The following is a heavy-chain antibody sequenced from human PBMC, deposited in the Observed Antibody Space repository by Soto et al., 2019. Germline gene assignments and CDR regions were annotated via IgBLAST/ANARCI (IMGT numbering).Heavy chain of an antibody. V-gene: IGHV4-59*01. J-gene: IGHJ3*02. CDR3: ARDFSADAFDI. CDR1: GGSISSYY. CDR2: IYYSGST. Sequence: SETLSLTCTVSGGSISSYYWSWIRQPPGKGLEWIGYIYYSGSTNYNPSLKSRVTISVDTSKNQFSLKLSSVTAADTAVYYCARDFSADAFDIWGQGTMVTVSS. D-gene: IGHD1-26*01.